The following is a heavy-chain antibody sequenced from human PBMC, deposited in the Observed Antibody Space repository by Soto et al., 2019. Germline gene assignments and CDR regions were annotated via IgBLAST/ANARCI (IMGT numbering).Heavy chain of an antibody. V-gene: IGHV3-66*01. J-gene: IGHJ4*02. CDR1: GFTVSSNY. CDR2: IYSGGST. CDR3: ARDGPGAAAGRDY. Sequence: EVQLVESGGGLVQPGGSLRLSCAASGFTVSSNYMSWVRQAPGKGLEWVSVIYSGGSTYYADSVKGRFTISRDNSKNTLYLQMNSLGAEDTAVYYCARDGPGAAAGRDYWGQGTLVTVSS. D-gene: IGHD6-13*01.